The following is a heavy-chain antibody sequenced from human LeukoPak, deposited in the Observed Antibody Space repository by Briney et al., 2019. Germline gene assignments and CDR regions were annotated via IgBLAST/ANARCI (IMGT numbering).Heavy chain of an antibody. V-gene: IGHV3-7*01. CDR3: ARDPDQIVGANFDY. J-gene: IGHJ4*02. CDR1: GFTFNTHC. Sequence: GGSLRLSCAASGFTFNTHCMNWVRQSPGKGLEGVANINRCGSKKHYVDCVEWRFTISRENPENALYLEIKCVRREDTAMYYCARDPDQIVGANFDYWGQGTLVTVSS. CDR2: INRCGSKK. D-gene: IGHD1-26*01.